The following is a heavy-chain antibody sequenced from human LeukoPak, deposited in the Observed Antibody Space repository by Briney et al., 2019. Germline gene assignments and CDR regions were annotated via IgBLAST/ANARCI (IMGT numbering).Heavy chain of an antibody. J-gene: IGHJ6*03. V-gene: IGHV3-23*01. CDR2: ISGSGGST. CDR3: AKDINLRFYYYYYMDV. CDR1: GVTFSSYA. D-gene: IGHD4-17*01. Sequence: PGGSLRLSCAASGVTFSSYAMNWVRQAPGKGREWVSAISGSGGSTYYADSVKGRFTISRDNSKKTLYLQMNSLRVEDTAIYYCAKDINLRFYYYYYMDVWGKGTTVTVSS.